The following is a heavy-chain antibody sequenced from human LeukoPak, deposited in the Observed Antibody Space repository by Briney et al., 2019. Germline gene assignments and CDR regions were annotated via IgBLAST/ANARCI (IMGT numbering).Heavy chain of an antibody. J-gene: IGHJ2*01. Sequence: PSETLSLTCTVSGGSISNLNYYWSWIRQPAGKGLEWIGRIYASGSTNYNPSLKSRVTISVDTSKNQFSLKLSSVTAADTAVYYCARQESDYGHWYFDLWGRGTLVTVSS. CDR2: IYASGST. D-gene: IGHD4-17*01. CDR3: ARQESDYGHWYFDL. V-gene: IGHV4-61*02. CDR1: GGSISNLNYY.